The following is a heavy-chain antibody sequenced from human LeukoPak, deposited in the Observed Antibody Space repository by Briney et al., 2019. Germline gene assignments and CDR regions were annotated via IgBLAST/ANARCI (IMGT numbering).Heavy chain of an antibody. D-gene: IGHD6-25*01. V-gene: IGHV3-74*01. Sequence: GGSLRLSCVGSGFTYSNYWMHWVRQAPGKGPVWVSRINPDGTTTDYADSVKGRFTLSRDHAKNLLYLQMTRLRAEDTAIYFCARGRGSLDYWGQGALVTVSS. J-gene: IGHJ4*02. CDR3: ARGRGSLDY. CDR1: GFTYSNYW. CDR2: INPDGTTT.